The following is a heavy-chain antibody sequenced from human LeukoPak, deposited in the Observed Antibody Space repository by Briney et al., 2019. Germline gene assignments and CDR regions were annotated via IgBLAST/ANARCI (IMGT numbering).Heavy chain of an antibody. J-gene: IGHJ4*02. D-gene: IGHD2/OR15-2a*01. CDR2: VDPEDGKT. V-gene: IGHV1-69-2*01. Sequence: GAPVKVSCKASGYTFSDYFMHWVQQAPGKGLVWMGRVDPEDGKTKYAGKFQGRVTITADTSTDTVYMELSGLTSADTAVYYCATGRVIVVNYWGQGTLVTVSS. CDR3: ATGRVIVVNY. CDR1: GYTFSDYF.